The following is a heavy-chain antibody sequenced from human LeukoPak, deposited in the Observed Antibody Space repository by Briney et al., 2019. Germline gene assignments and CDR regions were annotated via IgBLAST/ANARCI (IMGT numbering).Heavy chain of an antibody. CDR2: IYYSGST. CDR3: ARTQAAGLNWFDP. D-gene: IGHD6-13*01. J-gene: IGHJ5*02. CDR1: GGSISSYY. Sequence: SETLSLTCTVSGGSISSYYWSWIRQPPGKGLEWIGYIYYSGSTNYNPSLKSRVTISVDTSKNQFSLKLSSVTAADTAVYYCARTQAAGLNWFDPWGQGTLVTVSS. V-gene: IGHV4-59*01.